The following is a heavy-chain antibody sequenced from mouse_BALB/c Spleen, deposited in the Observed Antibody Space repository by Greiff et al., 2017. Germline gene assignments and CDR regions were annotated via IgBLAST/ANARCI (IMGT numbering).Heavy chain of an antibody. CDR1: GFTFSSYA. CDR3: ARGNYFDY. CDR2: ISSGGSYT. V-gene: IGHV5-9-4*01. Sequence: EVQGVESGGGLVKPVGSLKLSCAASGFTFSSYAMSWVRQSPEKRLEWVAEISSGGSYTYYPDTVTGRFTISRDNAKNTLYLEMTSLRSEDTAMYYCARGNYFDYWGQGTTLTVSS. J-gene: IGHJ2*01.